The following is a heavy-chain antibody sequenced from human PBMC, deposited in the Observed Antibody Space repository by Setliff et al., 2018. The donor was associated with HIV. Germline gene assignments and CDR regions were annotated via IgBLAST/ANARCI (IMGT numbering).Heavy chain of an antibody. Sequence: LSLTCTVSGGSISSGGYYWSWIRQHPGKGLEWIGYIYYSGSTYYNPSLKSRVTPSVDTSKNQFSLKLSSVTAADTAVYYCARDGRWSSGWFDPWGQGILVTVSS. D-gene: IGHD2-15*01. V-gene: IGHV4-31*03. CDR1: GGSISSGGYY. J-gene: IGHJ5*02. CDR3: ARDGRWSSGWFDP. CDR2: IYYSGST.